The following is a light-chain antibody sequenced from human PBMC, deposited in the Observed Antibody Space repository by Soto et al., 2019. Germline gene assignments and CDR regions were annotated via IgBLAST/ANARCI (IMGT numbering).Light chain of an antibody. V-gene: IGLV2-14*01. CDR1: SSDINTSRY. CDR2: EVS. Sequence: QSVLTQPASVSGSPGQSITISCIGASSDINTSRYVSWYQQHPGKAPKLLIYEVSIWPSGVSSRFSGSKSANTASLTISGLQPEDEADYFCSSDVSGYSLGVFGGGTKLTVL. CDR3: SSDVSGYSLGV. J-gene: IGLJ3*02.